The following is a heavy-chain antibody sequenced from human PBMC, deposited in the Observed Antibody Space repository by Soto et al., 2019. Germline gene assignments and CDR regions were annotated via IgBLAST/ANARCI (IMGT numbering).Heavy chain of an antibody. CDR3: ARESSSASPNSFDY. Sequence: GGSLRLSCAASGFAFSNYEMNWVRQAPGKGLEWVSYISLSGSTIYYADSVKGRFTISRDDAKNSLYLQMDSLRADDTAVYYCARESSSASPNSFDYWGQGTLVTVSS. J-gene: IGHJ4*02. V-gene: IGHV3-48*03. CDR1: GFAFSNYE. CDR2: ISLSGSTI.